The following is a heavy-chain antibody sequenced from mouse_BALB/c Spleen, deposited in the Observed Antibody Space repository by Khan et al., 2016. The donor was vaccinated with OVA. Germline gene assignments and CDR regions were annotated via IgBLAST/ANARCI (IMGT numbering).Heavy chain of an antibody. CDR2: IYPGSFNT. CDR3: ARDDYLLGDAMDY. D-gene: IGHD2-4*01. CDR1: GYTFTTYY. J-gene: IGHJ4*01. Sequence: QVRLQQSGPDLVKPGASVRISCKASGYTFTTYYIHWVKQRPGQGLEWIGWIYPGSFNTNYSEKFKGKATLTADKSSRTAYMQLSSLTSEDSAVYCCARDDYLLGDAMDYWGQGTSVTVSS. V-gene: IGHV1S56*01.